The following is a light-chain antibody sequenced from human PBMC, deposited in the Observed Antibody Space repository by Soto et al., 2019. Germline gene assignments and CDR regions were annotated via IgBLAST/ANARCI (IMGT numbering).Light chain of an antibody. Sequence: QPVLTQSPSASASLGASVKLTCTLSSGHSSYAIAWHQQQPEKGPRYLMKLNSDGSHSKGDGIPDRFSGSSSGAERYLTIPRLQSEDEADYYCQTWGTGPFVFGTGTKVTVL. CDR3: QTWGTGPFV. J-gene: IGLJ1*01. V-gene: IGLV4-69*01. CDR2: LNSDGSH. CDR1: SGHSSYA.